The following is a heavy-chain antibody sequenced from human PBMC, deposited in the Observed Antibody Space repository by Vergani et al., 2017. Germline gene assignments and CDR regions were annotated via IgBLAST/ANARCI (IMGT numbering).Heavy chain of an antibody. V-gene: IGHV3-43*01. CDR1: GFTFDDYT. CDR3: AKDHYYDFWLGAFDI. D-gene: IGHD3-3*01. J-gene: IGHJ3*02. CDR2: ISWDGGST. Sequence: EVQLVESGGVVVQPGGSLRLSCAASGFTFDDYTMHWVRQAPGKGLEWVSLISWDGGSTYYADSVKGRFTISRDNSKTSLYLQMNSLRTEDTALYYCAKDHYYDFWLGAFDIWGQGTMVTVSS.